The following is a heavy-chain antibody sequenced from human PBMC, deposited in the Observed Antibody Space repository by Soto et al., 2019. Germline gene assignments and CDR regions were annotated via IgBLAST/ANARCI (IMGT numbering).Heavy chain of an antibody. Sequence: SETLSLTCTVSGGSISSGGYSWSWIRQPPGKGLEWIGYIYHSGSTYYNPSLKSRVTISVDRSKNQFSLKLSSVTAADTAVYYCAKCPYSSSYKFDSWGQGTLVTVSS. CDR1: GGSISSGGYS. CDR3: AKCPYSSSYKFDS. V-gene: IGHV4-30-2*01. CDR2: IYHSGST. D-gene: IGHD6-13*01. J-gene: IGHJ4*02.